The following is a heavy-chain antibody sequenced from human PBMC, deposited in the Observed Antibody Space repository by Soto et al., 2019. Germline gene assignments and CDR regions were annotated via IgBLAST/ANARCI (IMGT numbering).Heavy chain of an antibody. J-gene: IGHJ4*02. V-gene: IGHV3-30*03. CDR2: ISYDGGLQ. Sequence: QAQLVESGGGVVQPGRSLRLSCAASGFTFSSYGMHWVRQAPGTGLEWVAVISYDGGLQHYADSVKGRFTISRDNSKNVVLLQMHRLRAEDTAGYYCVSDRGYGHASVPYSWGQGTLVSVSS. D-gene: IGHD5-18*01. CDR3: VSDRGYGHASVPYS. CDR1: GFTFSSYG.